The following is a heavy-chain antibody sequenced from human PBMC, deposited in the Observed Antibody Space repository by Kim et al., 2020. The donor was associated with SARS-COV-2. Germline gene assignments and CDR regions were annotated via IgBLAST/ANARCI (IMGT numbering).Heavy chain of an antibody. J-gene: IGHJ6*02. CDR3: ARERALLWFGELLYRYYYGMDV. V-gene: IGHV3-20*04. CDR1: GFTFDDYG. Sequence: GGSLRLSCAASGFTFDDYGMSWVRQAPGKGLEWVSGINWNGGSTGYADSVKGRFTISRDNAKNSLYLQMNSLRAEDTALYYCARERALLWFGELLYRYYYGMDVWGQGTTGNVSS. D-gene: IGHD3-10*01. CDR2: INWNGGST.